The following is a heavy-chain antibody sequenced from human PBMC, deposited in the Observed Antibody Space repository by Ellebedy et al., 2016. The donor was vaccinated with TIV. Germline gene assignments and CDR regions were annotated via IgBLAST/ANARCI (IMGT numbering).Heavy chain of an antibody. V-gene: IGHV3-23*01. CDR2: ISGSGGST. CDR3: ARAHEGVKILSPDY. CDR1: GFIFSGHA. Sequence: GGSLRLSCAASGFIFSGHAMIWVRQAPGKGLDWVSSISGSGGSTYYADSVRRRFTISRDSSTNTVYLQLNSLRAEDTALYYCARAHEGVKILSPDYWGQGALVTVSS. D-gene: IGHD3-10*01. J-gene: IGHJ4*02.